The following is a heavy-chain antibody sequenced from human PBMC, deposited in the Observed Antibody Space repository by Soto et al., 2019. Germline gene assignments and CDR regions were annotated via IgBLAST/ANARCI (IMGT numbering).Heavy chain of an antibody. CDR3: AKMVGVSVAAAGFDL. CDR2: VWFDGSNE. V-gene: IGHV3-33*06. J-gene: IGHJ4*02. D-gene: IGHD6-13*01. Sequence: QVQLVESGGGVVQPGRSLRLSCVASGFIFSSYGMHWVRQAPGKGLEWVAVVWFDGSNEFYADSVKGRFTISRDNSKKTLFLQMNSLRAEDTAVYYCAKMVGVSVAAAGFDLWGQGTLVNVSS. CDR1: GFIFSSYG.